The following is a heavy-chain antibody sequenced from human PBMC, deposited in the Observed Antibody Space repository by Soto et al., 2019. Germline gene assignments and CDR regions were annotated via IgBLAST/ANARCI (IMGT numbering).Heavy chain of an antibody. D-gene: IGHD3-22*01. V-gene: IGHV4-39*07. CDR2: IYHSGST. CDR3: ARVNYDSSGLDY. Sequence: PSETLSLTCTVSGGSIISNHYYWGWIRQPPGKGLEWIGSIYHSGSTYYNPSLKSRVTVSVDTSKNQFSLKLSSVTAADTAVYYCARVNYDSSGLDYWGQGTLVTVSS. J-gene: IGHJ4*02. CDR1: GGSIISNHYY.